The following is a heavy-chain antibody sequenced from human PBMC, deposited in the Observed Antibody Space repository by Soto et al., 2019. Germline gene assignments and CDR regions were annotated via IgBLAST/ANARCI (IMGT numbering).Heavy chain of an antibody. Sequence: SETLSLTCAVYGGSFSGYYWSWIRQPPGRGLEWIGEINHSGSTNYNPSLKSRVTISVDTSKNQFSLKLSSVTAADTAVYYWARGRRVDYIWGSYRHWVPGGFDYWGQGTLVTVSS. CDR2: INHSGST. CDR1: GGSFSGYY. V-gene: IGHV4-34*01. CDR3: ARGRRVDYIWGSYRHWVPGGFDY. D-gene: IGHD3-16*02. J-gene: IGHJ4*02.